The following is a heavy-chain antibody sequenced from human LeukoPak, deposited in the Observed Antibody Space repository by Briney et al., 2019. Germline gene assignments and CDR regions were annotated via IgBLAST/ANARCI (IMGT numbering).Heavy chain of an antibody. CDR2: INQDGSVR. J-gene: IGHJ1*01. CDR3: ARDATAGAIDEYFQY. D-gene: IGHD2-21*02. CDR1: GFTFSSYW. V-gene: IGHV3-7*01. Sequence: PGGSLRLSCAASGFTFSSYWMNWVRQAPGKGLEWVANINQDGSVRAYVDSVKGRFSISRDNAKNSLYLQMNSLRVEDTAVYFCARDATAGAIDEYFQYWGQGTLVTVSS.